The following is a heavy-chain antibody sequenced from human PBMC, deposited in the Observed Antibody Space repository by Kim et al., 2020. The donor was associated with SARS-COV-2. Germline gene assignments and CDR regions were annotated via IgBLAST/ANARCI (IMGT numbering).Heavy chain of an antibody. Sequence: SRVTISVDTSKNQFSLKLSSVTAADTAVYYCARDLGPIAVAAKGGNWFDPWGQGTLVTVSS. D-gene: IGHD6-19*01. CDR3: ARDLGPIAVAAKGGNWFDP. V-gene: IGHV4-59*01. J-gene: IGHJ5*02.